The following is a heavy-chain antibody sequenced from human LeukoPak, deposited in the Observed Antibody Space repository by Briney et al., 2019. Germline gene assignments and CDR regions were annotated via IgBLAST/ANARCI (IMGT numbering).Heavy chain of an antibody. CDR2: ISSNGGST. J-gene: IGHJ6*02. V-gene: IGHV3-64*01. CDR1: GFTFRNSA. Sequence: PGGSLRLSCAASGFTFRNSAMHWVRQAPGKGLEYVSGISSNGGSTYYANAVKGRFTISRDNSKNTVYLQMGSLRGEDMAVYYCARWYNSLDVWGQGTTVTVSS. D-gene: IGHD1-1*01. CDR3: ARWYNSLDV.